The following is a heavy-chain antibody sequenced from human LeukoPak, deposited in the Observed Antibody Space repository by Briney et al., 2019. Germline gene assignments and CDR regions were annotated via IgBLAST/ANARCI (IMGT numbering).Heavy chain of an antibody. CDR3: ARPHVGTASNWFDS. V-gene: IGHV3-74*01. Sequence: GGSLRLSCAASGFDLSDFWVHWVRQAPGKGLAWVARINSDGSSTSYADSVEGRFAISRDNAKNTLYLQMNSLRVEDTAVYYCARPHVGTASNWFDSWGQGTLVTVSS. D-gene: IGHD1-1*01. CDR1: GFDLSDFW. CDR2: INSDGSST. J-gene: IGHJ5*01.